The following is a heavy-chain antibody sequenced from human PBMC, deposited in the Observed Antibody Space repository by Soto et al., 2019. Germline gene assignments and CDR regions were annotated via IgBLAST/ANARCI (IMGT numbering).Heavy chain of an antibody. CDR1: GGSISSGGYY. CDR3: ARVVFRAAAFDY. V-gene: IGHV4-31*03. J-gene: IGHJ4*02. D-gene: IGHD6-13*01. CDR2: IYYSGST. Sequence: SETLSLTCTVSGGSISSGGYYWSWIRQHPGKGLEWIGYIYYSGSTYYNPSLKSRVTISVDTSKNQFSLKLSSVTAADTAVYYCARVVFRAAAFDYWGQGTLVTSPQ.